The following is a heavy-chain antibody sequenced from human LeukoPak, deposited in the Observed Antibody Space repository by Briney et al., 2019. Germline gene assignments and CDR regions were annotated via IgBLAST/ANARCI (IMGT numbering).Heavy chain of an antibody. J-gene: IGHJ6*02. Sequence: GGSLRLSCAASGFTFSSYWMHWVRQAPGKGLMWVSRINSDGSSTVYADSVKGRFTISRDNPKNTLYLQMNSLRAEDTAVYYCVRLAVLDGMDVWGQGTTVTVSS. CDR2: INSDGSST. D-gene: IGHD2-15*01. V-gene: IGHV3-74*01. CDR3: VRLAVLDGMDV. CDR1: GFTFSSYW.